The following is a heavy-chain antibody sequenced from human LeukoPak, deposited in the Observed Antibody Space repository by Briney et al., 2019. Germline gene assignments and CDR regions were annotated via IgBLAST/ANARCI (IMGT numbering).Heavy chain of an antibody. V-gene: IGHV3-66*01. Sequence: GGSLRLSCAASGFTVSSNYMSWVRQAPGKGLEGVSVIYSGGSTYYADSVKGRFTISRDNSKNTLYLQMNSLRAEDTAVYYCARESSSGWYPGGMDVWGQGTTVTVSS. J-gene: IGHJ6*02. CDR2: IYSGGST. D-gene: IGHD6-19*01. CDR3: ARESSSGWYPGGMDV. CDR1: GFTVSSNY.